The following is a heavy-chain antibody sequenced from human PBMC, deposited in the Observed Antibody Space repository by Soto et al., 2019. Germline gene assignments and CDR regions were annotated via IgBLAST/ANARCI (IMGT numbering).Heavy chain of an antibody. CDR1: GFTFSSYG. Sequence: QVPLVESGGGVVQPGRSLRLSCAASGFTFSSYGMHWVRQAPGKGLEWVAVIWYDGSNKYYADSVKGRFTISRDNSKNTLYLQMISLSAEGTAVYYCARDWGQWLVRSDAVDSWGRGAMVTVSS. J-gene: IGHJ3*02. CDR2: IWYDGSNK. V-gene: IGHV3-33*01. CDR3: ARDWGQWLVRSDAVDS. D-gene: IGHD6-19*01.